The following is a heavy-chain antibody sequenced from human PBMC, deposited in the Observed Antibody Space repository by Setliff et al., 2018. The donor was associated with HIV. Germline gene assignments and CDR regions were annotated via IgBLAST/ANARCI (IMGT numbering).Heavy chain of an antibody. V-gene: IGHV3-23*01. CDR3: AKRDYSSSHDHYPLFDF. D-gene: IGHD3-10*01. CDR2: ISGNAANT. CDR1: GFVFSNYA. J-gene: IGHJ4*02. Sequence: PGESLKISCAASGFVFSNYAMSWVRQAPGKGLEWVSGISGNAANTYYGDSVKGRFTISRDNSKNTVYLQMNSLRADDTAVYYCAKRDYSSSHDHYPLFDFWGQGTLVTVSS.